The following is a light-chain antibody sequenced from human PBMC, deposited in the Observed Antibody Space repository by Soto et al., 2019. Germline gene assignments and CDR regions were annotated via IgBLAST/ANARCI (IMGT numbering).Light chain of an antibody. J-gene: IGKJ1*01. CDR2: GAY. CDR3: QQYNNWPQT. Sequence: EIVMTQSPCTLSLSPGGKATLSCRASQSVSSNLACYQQKPGQPPRLLIYGAYTRATGIPARFSGSGCGTEFTLTISSLQSEDFAVYYCQQYNNWPQTFGQGTKVDIK. V-gene: IGKV3-15*01. CDR1: QSVSSN.